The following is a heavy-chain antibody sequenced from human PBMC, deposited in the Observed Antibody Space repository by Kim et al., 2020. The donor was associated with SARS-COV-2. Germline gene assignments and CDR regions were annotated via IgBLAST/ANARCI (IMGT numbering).Heavy chain of an antibody. D-gene: IGHD6-19*01. Sequence: SETLSLTCAVYGGSFSGYYWSWIRQPPGKGLEWIGEINHSGSTNYNPSLKSRVTISVDTSKNQFSLKLSSVTAADTAVYYCARGRVPTGIAVAGGAFDIWGQGTMVTVSS. CDR1: GGSFSGYY. V-gene: IGHV4-34*01. J-gene: IGHJ3*02. CDR2: INHSGST. CDR3: ARGRVPTGIAVAGGAFDI.